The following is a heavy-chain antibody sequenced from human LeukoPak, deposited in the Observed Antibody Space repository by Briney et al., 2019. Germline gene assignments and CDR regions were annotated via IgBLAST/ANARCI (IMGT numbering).Heavy chain of an antibody. J-gene: IGHJ3*02. CDR1: GFTFSNYA. D-gene: IGHD3-22*01. V-gene: IGHV3-23*01. CDR2: IIGSGSSI. CDR3: AKDSYYDTSGHYARRAFDI. Sequence: GGSLRLSCVASGFTFSNYAMSWVRQAPGKGLEWVSAIIGSGSSIYYADSVKGRFTISRDNSKNTLYLQMNSLSAEDTAVYYCAKDSYYDTSGHYARRAFDIWGQGTMVTVSS.